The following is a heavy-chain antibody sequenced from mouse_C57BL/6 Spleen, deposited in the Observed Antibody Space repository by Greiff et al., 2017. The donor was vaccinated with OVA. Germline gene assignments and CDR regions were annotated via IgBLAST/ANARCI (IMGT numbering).Heavy chain of an antibody. D-gene: IGHD1-1*01. Sequence: EVQLMESGEGLVKPGGSLKLSCAASGFTFSSYAMSWVRQTPEKRLEWVAYISSGGDYIYYADTVKGRFTISRDNARNTLYLQMSSLKSEDTAMYYCTREPYYYGSSYGYFDVWGTGTTVTVAS. V-gene: IGHV5-9-1*02. J-gene: IGHJ1*03. CDR1: GFTFSSYA. CDR3: TREPYYYGSSYGYFDV. CDR2: ISSGGDYI.